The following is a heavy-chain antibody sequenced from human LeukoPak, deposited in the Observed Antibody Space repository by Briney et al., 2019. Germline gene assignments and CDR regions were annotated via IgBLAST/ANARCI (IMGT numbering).Heavy chain of an antibody. CDR3: ARGPQFDGYFDY. J-gene: IGHJ4*02. CDR1: GGSISSYY. CDR2: IYNIGST. V-gene: IGHV4-59*12. D-gene: IGHD5-24*01. Sequence: SETLSLTCTVSGGSISSYYWTWIRQPPGKGLEWIGFIYNIGSTTYNPSLKSRVTMSVDTSKNQFSLKLSSVTAADTAVYYCARGPQFDGYFDYWGQGTLVTVSS.